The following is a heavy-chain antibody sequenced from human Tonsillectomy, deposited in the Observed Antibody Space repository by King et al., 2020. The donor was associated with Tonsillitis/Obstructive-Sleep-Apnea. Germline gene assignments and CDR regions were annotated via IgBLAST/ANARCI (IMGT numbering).Heavy chain of an antibody. D-gene: IGHD3-3*01. CDR1: GYSFTSYW. CDR3: ARFFDTWSGYSYYYMDV. Sequence: QLVQSGAEVKKPGESLRISCKGSGYSFTSYWISWVRQMPGKGLEWMGRIDPSDSYTNYSPSFHGHVTISADKSISTAYLQWSSLKASDTAMYYCARFFDTWSGYSYYYMDVWGKGTTVTVSS. J-gene: IGHJ6*03. V-gene: IGHV5-10-1*01. CDR2: IDPSDSYT.